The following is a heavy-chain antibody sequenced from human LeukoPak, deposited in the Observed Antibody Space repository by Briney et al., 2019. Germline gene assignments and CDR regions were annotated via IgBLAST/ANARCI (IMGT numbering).Heavy chain of an antibody. CDR2: INPNSGGT. D-gene: IGHD6-6*01. J-gene: IGHJ4*02. Sequence: GASVKVSRKASGYTYTGYYMHWVRQAPGQGLEWMGWINPNSGGTNYAQKFQGRVTMTRDTSISTAYMELSRLRSDDTAVYYCARASVLARHFGYWGQGTLVTVSS. CDR1: GYTYTGYY. V-gene: IGHV1-2*02. CDR3: ARASVLARHFGY.